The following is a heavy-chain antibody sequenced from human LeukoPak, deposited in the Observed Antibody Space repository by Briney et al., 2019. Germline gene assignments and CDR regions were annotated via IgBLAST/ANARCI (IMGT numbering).Heavy chain of an antibody. J-gene: IGHJ3*02. CDR2: INPNSGGT. CDR1: GYTFTGYY. Sequence: ASVKVSCKASGYTFTGYYIHWVRQAPGQGLEWMGRINPNSGGTNYAQKFQGRVTMTRDTSISTAYMELSRLKSDDTAVYYCASGREYCSSTSCRAADAFDIRGQGTMVTVSS. CDR3: ASGREYCSSTSCRAADAFDI. D-gene: IGHD2-2*01. V-gene: IGHV1-2*06.